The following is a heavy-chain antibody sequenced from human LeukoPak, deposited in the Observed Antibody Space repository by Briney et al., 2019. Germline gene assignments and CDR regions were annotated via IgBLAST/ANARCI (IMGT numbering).Heavy chain of an antibody. CDR1: GLTFSIYS. Sequence: RGGSLTLSCAVSGLTFSIYSMRCARRAPGGGVEWVSAISGSGGSTYYADSVRGRFTISRDKSKNTLYLQMNSLRDEDTAVYYCAKSDGDYDDYFDYWGQGTLVTVSS. D-gene: IGHD4-17*01. CDR2: ISGSGGST. J-gene: IGHJ4*02. V-gene: IGHV3-23*01. CDR3: AKSDGDYDDYFDY.